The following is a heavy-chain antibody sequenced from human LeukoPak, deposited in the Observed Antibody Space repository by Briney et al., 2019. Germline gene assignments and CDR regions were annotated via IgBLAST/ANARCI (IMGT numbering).Heavy chain of an antibody. CDR1: GFTFSSFA. J-gene: IGHJ6*03. CDR2: VSGSGGRT. Sequence: GGSLRLSCAASGFTFSSFAMSWVRQAPGKGLEWVSTVSGSGGRTDYADSVKGRFTISRDNPKNTLYLQMNSLRAEETAVYYCAKNRGHCVDGVCHNYYYMDVWGRGTTVTVSS. V-gene: IGHV3-23*01. CDR3: AKNRGHCVDGVCHNYYYMDV. D-gene: IGHD2-8*02.